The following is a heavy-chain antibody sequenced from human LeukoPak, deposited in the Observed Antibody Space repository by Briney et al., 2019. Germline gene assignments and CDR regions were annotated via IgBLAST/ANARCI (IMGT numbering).Heavy chain of an antibody. CDR2: IWYDGSNK. D-gene: IGHD3-10*01. J-gene: IGHJ4*02. V-gene: IGHV3-33*01. CDR3: ARDSYYGSGSYYTTIDY. Sequence: TGGSLRLSCAASGFTFSSYGMHWVRQAPGKGLEWVAVIWYDGSNKYYADSVKGRFTISRDNSKNTLYLQMNSLRAEDTAVYYCARDSYYGSGSYYTTIDYWGQGTLVTVSS. CDR1: GFTFSSYG.